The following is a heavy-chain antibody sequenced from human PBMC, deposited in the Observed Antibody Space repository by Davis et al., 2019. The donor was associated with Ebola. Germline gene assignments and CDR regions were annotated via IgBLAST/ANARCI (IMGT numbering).Heavy chain of an antibody. CDR2: INPHNGNT. J-gene: IGHJ4*02. Sequence: ASVKVSCKASGYTFTGYDINWVRQAPGQGLEWMGWINPHNGNTNYAQSVQGRVTMTTDTSTSTAYMEVGILRSDDTAVYYCARAQFPTTSDHWGQGTLVTVSS. CDR3: ARAQFPTTSDH. V-gene: IGHV1-18*01. CDR1: GYTFTGYD. D-gene: IGHD1-1*01.